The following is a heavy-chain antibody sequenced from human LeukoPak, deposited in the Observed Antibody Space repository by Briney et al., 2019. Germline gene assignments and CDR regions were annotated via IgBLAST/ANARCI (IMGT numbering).Heavy chain of an antibody. D-gene: IGHD5/OR15-5a*01. J-gene: IGHJ4*02. Sequence: GGSLRLSCAASGFTFSTYAKNWIRQAPGRGPEWVSYITFNSGKIYYSDSVKGRFTVSRDNAKNSLSLQMNSLRVEDTAVYYCARTMRGYSVVDSWGQGTLIAVSS. V-gene: IGHV3-48*01. CDR3: ARTMRGYSVVDS. CDR2: ITFNSGKI. CDR1: GFTFSTYA.